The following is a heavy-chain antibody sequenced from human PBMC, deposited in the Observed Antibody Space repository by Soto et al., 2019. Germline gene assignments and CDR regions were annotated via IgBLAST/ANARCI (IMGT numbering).Heavy chain of an antibody. V-gene: IGHV3-30-3*01. CDR1: GFTFSSYA. J-gene: IGHJ6*02. CDR2: ISYDGSNK. Sequence: QVQLVESGGGVVQPGRSLRLSCAASGFTFSSYAMHRVRQAPGKGLEWVAVISYDGSNKYYADSVKGRFTISRDNSKNTLYLQMNSLRAEDTAVYYCARDMTRYYYYGMDVWGQGTTVTVSS. CDR3: ARDMTRYYYYGMDV.